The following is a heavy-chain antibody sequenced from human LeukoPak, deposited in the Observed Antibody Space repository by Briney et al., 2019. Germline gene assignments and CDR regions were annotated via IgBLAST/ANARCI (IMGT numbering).Heavy chain of an antibody. CDR1: GGTFISYT. Sequence: GASVKVSCKASGGTFISYTISWVRQAPGQGLEWMGRIIPILGIANYAQEFQGRVTITADKSTSTAYMELSSLRSEDTAVYYCARGPDMDWFDPWGQGTLVTVSS. CDR3: ARGPDMDWFDP. J-gene: IGHJ5*02. CDR2: IIPILGIA. D-gene: IGHD1-14*01. V-gene: IGHV1-69*02.